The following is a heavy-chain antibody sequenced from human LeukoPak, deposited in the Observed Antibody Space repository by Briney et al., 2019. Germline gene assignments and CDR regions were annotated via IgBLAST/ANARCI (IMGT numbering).Heavy chain of an antibody. CDR2: ISSSSSYI. CDR1: GFTFSSYD. D-gene: IGHD6-13*01. Sequence: KPGGSLRLSCAASGFTFSSYDMDWVRQAPGKGLEWVSSISSSSSYIYYADSVRGRFTISRDNAKNSLYLQMNSLRAEDTAIYYCAGDLGIAAWFDPWGQGTLVTVSS. V-gene: IGHV3-21*01. CDR3: AGDLGIAAWFDP. J-gene: IGHJ5*02.